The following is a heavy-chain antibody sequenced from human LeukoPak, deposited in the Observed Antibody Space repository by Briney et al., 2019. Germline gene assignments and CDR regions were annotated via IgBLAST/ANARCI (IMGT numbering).Heavy chain of an antibody. CDR1: GFTFSSYA. CDR2: ISSSSSYI. D-gene: IGHD2-2*01. Sequence: GGSLRLSCAASGFTFSSYAMSWVRQAPGKGLEWVSSISSSSSYIYYADSVKGRFTISRDNAKNSLYLQMNSLRAEDTAVYYCARLGYQLPIDYWGQGTLVTVSS. J-gene: IGHJ4*02. V-gene: IGHV3-21*01. CDR3: ARLGYQLPIDY.